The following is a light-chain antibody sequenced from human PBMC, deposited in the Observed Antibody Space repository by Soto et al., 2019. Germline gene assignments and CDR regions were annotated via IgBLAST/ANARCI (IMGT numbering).Light chain of an antibody. CDR3: ASYSSCTTLPVA. CDR2: DVS. J-gene: IGLJ2*01. CDR1: SSDIGGYNY. Sequence: QSALTQPASVSGSPGQSITISCTGTSSDIGGYNYVSWYQQHPDKAPRLMIYDVSNRPSRISNRFSGSKSGNTASLTISGLQAEDEADYYCASYSSCTTLPVAFGGGTKLTVL. V-gene: IGLV2-14*01.